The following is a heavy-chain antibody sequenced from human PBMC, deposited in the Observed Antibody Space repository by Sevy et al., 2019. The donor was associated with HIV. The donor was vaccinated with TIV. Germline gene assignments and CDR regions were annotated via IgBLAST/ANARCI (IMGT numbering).Heavy chain of an antibody. CDR1: GFTFSSYA. CDR3: ARDIGPYYDFWSGRDYYYGMDV. J-gene: IGHJ6*02. Sequence: GGSLRLSCAASGFTFSSYAMHWVRQAPGKGLEWVAVISYDGSNKYYADSVKGRFTISRDNSKNTLYLQMNGLRAEDTAVYYCARDIGPYYDFWSGRDYYYGMDVWGQGTTVTVSS. V-gene: IGHV3-30*04. CDR2: ISYDGSNK. D-gene: IGHD3-3*01.